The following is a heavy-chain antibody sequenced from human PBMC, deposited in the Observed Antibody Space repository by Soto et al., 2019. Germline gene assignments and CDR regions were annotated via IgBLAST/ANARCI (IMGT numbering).Heavy chain of an antibody. V-gene: IGHV3-23*01. CDR2: ISGSGGST. J-gene: IGHJ4*02. CDR1: GFTFSSYA. D-gene: IGHD3-9*01. Sequence: PGGSLRLSCASSGFTFSSYAMSWVRQAPGKGLEWVSAISGSGGSTYYADSVKGRFTISRDNSKNTLYLQMNSLRAEDTAVYYCAKDPLYYDILTGYYRAPPPKAYFDYWGQGTLVTAPQ. CDR3: AKDPLYYDILTGYYRAPPPKAYFDY.